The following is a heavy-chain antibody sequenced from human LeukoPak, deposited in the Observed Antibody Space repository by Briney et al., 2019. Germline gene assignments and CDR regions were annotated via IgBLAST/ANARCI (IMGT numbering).Heavy chain of an antibody. D-gene: IGHD1-26*01. CDR3: ARSSFRVAFDI. J-gene: IGHJ3*02. V-gene: IGHV6-1*01. Sequence: SRTLSLTCALSGDSVSSNSAAWHWIRQSPSRGLEWLGKTYYRSKWSIEYAVSVKSRITVNPDTSKNQFSLRLNSVTPEDTAVYFCARSSFRVAFDIWGQGTMVTVSS. CDR1: GDSVSSNSAA. CDR2: TYYRSKWSI.